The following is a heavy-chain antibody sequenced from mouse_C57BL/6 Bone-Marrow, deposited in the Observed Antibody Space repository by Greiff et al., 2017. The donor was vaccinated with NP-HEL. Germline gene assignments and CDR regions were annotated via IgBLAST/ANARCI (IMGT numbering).Heavy chain of an antibody. Sequence: VQLQQSGAELVRPGASVKLSCTASGFNIKDDYMHWVKQRPEQGLEWIGWIDPENGDTEYASKFQGKATITADTSSNTAYLQLSSLTSEDTAVYYCTLSYYSNPYAMDYWGQGTSVTVSS. D-gene: IGHD2-5*01. CDR1: GFNIKDDY. CDR3: TLSYYSNPYAMDY. V-gene: IGHV14-4*01. J-gene: IGHJ4*01. CDR2: IDPENGDT.